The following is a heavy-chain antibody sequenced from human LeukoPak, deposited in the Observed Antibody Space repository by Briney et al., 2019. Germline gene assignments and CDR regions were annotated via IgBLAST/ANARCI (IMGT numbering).Heavy chain of an antibody. Sequence: GSLRLSCAASGFTFSDYYMSWIRQAPGKGPEWVSYISSSGSTIYYADSVKGRFTISRDNAKNSLYLQMNSLRAVDTAVYYCARESGYSSSWYGYYGMDVWGQGTTVTVSS. V-gene: IGHV3-11*01. J-gene: IGHJ6*02. CDR3: ARESGYSSSWYGYYGMDV. D-gene: IGHD6-13*01. CDR2: ISSSGSTI. CDR1: GFTFSDYY.